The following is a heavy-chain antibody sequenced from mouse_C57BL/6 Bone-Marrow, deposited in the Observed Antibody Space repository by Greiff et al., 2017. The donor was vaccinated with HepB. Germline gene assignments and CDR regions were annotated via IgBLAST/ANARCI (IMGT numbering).Heavy chain of an antibody. J-gene: IGHJ3*01. Sequence: VKLQESGPELVKPGASVKISCKASGYAFSSSWMNWVKQRPGKGLEWIGRIYPGDGDTNYNGKFKGKATLTADKSSSTAYMQLSSLTSEDSAVYFCAREEEAYWGQGTLVTVSA. CDR3: AREEEAY. CDR1: GYAFSSSW. CDR2: IYPGDGDT. V-gene: IGHV1-82*01.